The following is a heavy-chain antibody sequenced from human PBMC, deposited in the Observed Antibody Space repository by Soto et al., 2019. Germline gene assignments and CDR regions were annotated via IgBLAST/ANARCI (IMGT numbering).Heavy chain of an antibody. V-gene: IGHV1-18*01. D-gene: IGHD4-4*01. CDR2: INTYNGNT. J-gene: IGHJ4*02. CDR3: ARAQTPTDSDY. CDR1: GYPFTSYG. Sequence: QVQVVQSGAEVKKPGASVKVSCKASGYPFTSYGVSWVRQAPGQGLEWMGWINTYNGNTKYAQNFQGRVTMTTDTSTSTAYMDLRSLRADDTAGYYCARAQTPTDSDYWGQGTLVTVSS.